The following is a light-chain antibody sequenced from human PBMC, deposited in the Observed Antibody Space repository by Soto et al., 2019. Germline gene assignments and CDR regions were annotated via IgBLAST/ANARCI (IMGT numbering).Light chain of an antibody. V-gene: IGKV3-20*01. CDR3: QQYGSSPLT. CDR2: GAS. J-gene: IGKJ4*01. Sequence: EIVLTQSPGTLSLSPGERATLSCRASQSVAGSSLAWYQQKPGQAPRLLIYGASSRATGIPARFSGSGSGTDFTLTISRLEPEDFAVYYCQQYGSSPLTFGGGTRWIS. CDR1: QSVAGSS.